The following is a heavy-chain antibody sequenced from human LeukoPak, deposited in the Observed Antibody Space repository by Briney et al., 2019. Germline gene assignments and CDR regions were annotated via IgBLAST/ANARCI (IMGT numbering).Heavy chain of an antibody. Sequence: SETLSLTCTVSGGSVSSGSYYWSWIRQPPGKGLEWIGYIYYSGSTNYNPSLKSRVTISVDTSKNQFSLKLSSVTAADTAVYYCARGRGGSGSYFDYWGQGTLVTVSS. D-gene: IGHD1-26*01. CDR1: GGSVSSGSYY. CDR3: ARGRGGSGSYFDY. CDR2: IYYSGST. V-gene: IGHV4-61*01. J-gene: IGHJ4*02.